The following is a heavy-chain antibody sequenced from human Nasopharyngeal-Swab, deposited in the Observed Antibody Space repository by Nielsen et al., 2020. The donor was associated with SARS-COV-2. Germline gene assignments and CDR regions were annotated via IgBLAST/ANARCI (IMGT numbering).Heavy chain of an antibody. D-gene: IGHD1-26*01. Sequence: WVRQAPGQGLEWMGGIIPTLSITNYAQKFQGRVTITADKSTSTAYMELTSLRSDDTAVYYCARANNGRSLNWFGPWGQGTLVTVSS. CDR3: ARANNGRSLNWFGP. J-gene: IGHJ5*02. CDR2: IIPTLSIT. V-gene: IGHV1-69*10.